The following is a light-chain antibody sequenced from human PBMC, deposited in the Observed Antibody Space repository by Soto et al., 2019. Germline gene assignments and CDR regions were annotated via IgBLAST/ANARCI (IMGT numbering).Light chain of an antibody. CDR2: DVI. V-gene: IGLV2-11*01. CDR1: TSDVGGYNF. Sequence: QSALTQPRSVSGSPGQSVTISCTGTTSDVGGYNFVSWYQHHPGKAPKLIIYDVIQRPSGVPDRFSGSKSGSTASLTISGLQAEDEADIYCSSYAGDYTYVFGTGTKLTVL. J-gene: IGLJ1*01. CDR3: SSYAGDYTYV.